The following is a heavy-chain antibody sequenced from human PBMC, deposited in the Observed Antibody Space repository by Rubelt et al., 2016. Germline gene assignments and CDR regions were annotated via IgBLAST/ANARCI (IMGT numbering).Heavy chain of an antibody. J-gene: IGHJ4*02. D-gene: IGHD6-19*01. CDR2: ISDSGGST. CDR3: AKDGRVESSGYGLPDYFDY. V-gene: IGHV3-23*01. CDR1: EFSFRTYA. Sequence: GGALVQPGGSLRLSCAASEFSFRTYAMTWVRQAPGKGLEWVSAISDSGGSTYYADSVKGRFTISRDNSKNTLYLQMNSLRAEDTAVYYCAKDGRVESSGYGLPDYFDYWGQGTLVTVSS.